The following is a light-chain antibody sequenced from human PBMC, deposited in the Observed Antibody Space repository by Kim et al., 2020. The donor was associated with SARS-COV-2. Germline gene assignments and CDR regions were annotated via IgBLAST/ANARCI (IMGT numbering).Light chain of an antibody. V-gene: IGKV1-5*03. CDR2: MVS. CDR1: QSVSNW. Sequence: DIQMTQSPSTLSASVGDRVTITCRASQSVSNWLAWYQQKPGKAPKLLIYMVSSLETGVSSRFSGSGSGTEFTLIISSLQPDDFATYYCQQSRTYPYTFGQGTKLEI. J-gene: IGKJ2*01. CDR3: QQSRTYPYT.